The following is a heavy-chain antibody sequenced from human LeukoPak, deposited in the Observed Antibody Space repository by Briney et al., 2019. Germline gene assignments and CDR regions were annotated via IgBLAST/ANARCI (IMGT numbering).Heavy chain of an antibody. J-gene: IGHJ6*02. CDR2: IYSGGST. CDR3: ARDRTHSSGLVLGYYYYYGMDV. V-gene: IGHV3-66*01. D-gene: IGHD6-19*01. CDR1: GFTVSSNY. Sequence: GGSLRLSCAASGFTVSSNYMSWVRQAPGKGLEWVSVIYSGGSTYYADSVKGRFTISRDNSKSTLYLQMNSLRAEDTAVYYCARDRTHSSGLVLGYYYYYGMDVWGQGTTVTVSS.